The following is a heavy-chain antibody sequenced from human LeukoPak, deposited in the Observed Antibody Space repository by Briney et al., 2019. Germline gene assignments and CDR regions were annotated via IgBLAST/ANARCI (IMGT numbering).Heavy chain of an antibody. CDR3: ARRTYSTSWSYFDY. J-gene: IGHJ4*02. V-gene: IGHV5-51*01. Sequence: GESLQISCEASGYSFTSYWIGWVRQMPGKGPEWMGIIFPGDSDTRYSPSFQGQVSISVNRSINTAYLRWTSLKASDTAMYYCARRTYSTSWSYFDYWGQGTLVTVSS. CDR1: GYSFTSYW. D-gene: IGHD6-13*01. CDR2: IFPGDSDT.